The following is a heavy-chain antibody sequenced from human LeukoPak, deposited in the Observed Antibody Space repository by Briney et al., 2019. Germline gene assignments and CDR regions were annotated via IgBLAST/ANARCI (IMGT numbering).Heavy chain of an antibody. V-gene: IGHV4-4*07. CDR1: GGSISSYY. J-gene: IGHJ2*01. D-gene: IGHD6-6*01. Sequence: SETLSLTCTVSGGSISSYYWSWIRQPAGKGLKWIGRIYTSGSTNYNPSLKSRVTMSVDTSKNQFSLKLSSVTAADTAVYYCARFFQESSSSVRYFDFWGRGTLVTVSS. CDR2: IYTSGST. CDR3: ARFFQESSSSVRYFDF.